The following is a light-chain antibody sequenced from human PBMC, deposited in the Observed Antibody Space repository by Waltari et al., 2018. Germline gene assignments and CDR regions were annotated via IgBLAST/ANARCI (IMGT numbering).Light chain of an antibody. Sequence: DIRMTQSPSTLSASVGDRVTIPCRASQTISSWLAWYQQKPGKAPNLLIYKASNLPSGVPPRFSGSGSGTEFTLTISSLQPDDFASYYCQHYNSYPYSFGQGTKLEIK. CDR2: KAS. J-gene: IGKJ2*01. CDR3: QHYNSYPYS. CDR1: QTISSW. V-gene: IGKV1-5*03.